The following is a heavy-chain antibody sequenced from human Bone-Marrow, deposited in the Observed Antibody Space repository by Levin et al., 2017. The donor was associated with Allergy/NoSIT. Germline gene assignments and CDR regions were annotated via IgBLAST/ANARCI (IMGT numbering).Heavy chain of an antibody. D-gene: IGHD2-21*02. CDR1: GFTFSTYA. J-gene: IGHJ4*02. Sequence: GGSLRLSCAASGFTFSTYAMAWVRQAPGKGLEWVSIISASGGTTYYADSVKGRFTISRDNSKNTLYLQMNSLGAEDTAVYYCAKRGAVTTISYSDYFDYWGQGTLVTVSS. CDR2: ISASGGTT. CDR3: AKRGAVTTISYSDYFDY. V-gene: IGHV3-23*01.